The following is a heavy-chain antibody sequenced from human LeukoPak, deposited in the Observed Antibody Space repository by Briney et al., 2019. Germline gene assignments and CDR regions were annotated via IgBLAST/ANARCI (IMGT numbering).Heavy chain of an antibody. V-gene: IGHV5-51*01. CDR1: EYSFTSYW. CDR2: DDAGDSDT. D-gene: IGHD4-17*01. CDR3: TVTTVSSPFDY. J-gene: IGHJ4*02. Sequence: AEALKISCKAAEYSFTSYWNGWVRQMAGKGLERMGIDDAGDSDTRYSPSFQGQVTISADKSISTAYMQWSTLKASDTAMYYCTVTTVSSPFDYWGQGTLVTVSS.